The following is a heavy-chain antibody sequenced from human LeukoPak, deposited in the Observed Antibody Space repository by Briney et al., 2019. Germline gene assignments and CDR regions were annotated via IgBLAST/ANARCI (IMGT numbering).Heavy chain of an antibody. Sequence: SETLSLTCTVSGASTDRRVSTNSYYWSWIRQFPRRGLEWIGNIYNIGSVTYKPSLWSRVTMSIDMSKKQLSLRLTSVTAADTAVYFCATNSSGSALDYWGQGILVTVSS. CDR3: ATNSSGSALDY. CDR2: IYNIGSV. D-gene: IGHD3-22*01. J-gene: IGHJ4*02. CDR1: GASTDRRVSTNSYY. V-gene: IGHV4-61*05.